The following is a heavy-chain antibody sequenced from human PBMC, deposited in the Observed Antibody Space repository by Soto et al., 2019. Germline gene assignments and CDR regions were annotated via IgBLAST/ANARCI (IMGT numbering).Heavy chain of an antibody. Sequence: EVQLLESGGGLVQPGGSLRLSCVGSGFFFSSYTMTWVRQAPGKGLEWVSSFSATSENTYYADSVRGRFTISRDNSQNTLFLQMNSLTAEDTAMYYCAKARDPQWVRLPFDYWGEGVLVILSS. D-gene: IGHD6-19*01. CDR1: GFFFSSYT. J-gene: IGHJ4*02. CDR3: AKARDPQWVRLPFDY. V-gene: IGHV3-23*01. CDR2: FSATSENT.